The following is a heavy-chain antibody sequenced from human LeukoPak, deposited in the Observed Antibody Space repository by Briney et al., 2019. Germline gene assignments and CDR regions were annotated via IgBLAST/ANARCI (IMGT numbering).Heavy chain of an antibody. CDR1: GFTFSDYY. CDR3: GRTGYWESFTCSSFGFAI. CDR2: ISSGSDYT. D-gene: IGHD2-15*01. J-gene: IGHJ3*02. V-gene: IGHV3-11*06. Sequence: GGSLRLSCVVSGFTFSDYYMSWIRQAPGKGLEWVSYISSGSDYTNYVDSVKGRFTISRDNARNSLYLQMNSLRAEDTAVYYRGRTGYWESFTCSSFGFAIWGQGTMVTVSS.